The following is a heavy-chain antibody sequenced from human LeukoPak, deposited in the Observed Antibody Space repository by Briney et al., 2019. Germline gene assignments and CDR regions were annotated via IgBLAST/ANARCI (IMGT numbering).Heavy chain of an antibody. CDR2: MNPNSGNT. V-gene: IGHV1-8*02. CDR3: ARARAPHFDY. Sequence: GASVKVSCKASGYTFTSYYMHWVRQATGQGLEWMGWMNPNSGNTGYAQKFQGRVTMTRNTSISTAYMELSSLRSEDTAVYYCARARAPHFDYWGQGTLVTVSS. J-gene: IGHJ4*02. CDR1: GYTFTSYY.